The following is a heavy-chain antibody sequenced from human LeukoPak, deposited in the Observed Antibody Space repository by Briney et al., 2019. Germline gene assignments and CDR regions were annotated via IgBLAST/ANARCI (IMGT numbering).Heavy chain of an antibody. CDR2: ISYDGSNK. J-gene: IGHJ4*02. CDR3: AKGGSGSSWYLDY. D-gene: IGHD6-13*01. CDR1: GFTFSSYG. V-gene: IGHV3-30*18. Sequence: GGSLRLSCAASGFTFSSYGMHWVRQAPGKGLEWVAVISYDGSNKYCADSVKGRFTISRDNSKNTLYLQMNSLRAEDTAVYYCAKGGSGSSWYLDYWGQGTLVTVSS.